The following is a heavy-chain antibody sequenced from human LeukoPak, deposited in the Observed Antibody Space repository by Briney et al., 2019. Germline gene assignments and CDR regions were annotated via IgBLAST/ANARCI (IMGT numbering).Heavy chain of an antibody. J-gene: IGHJ4*02. Sequence: PGGSLRLSCAASGFTFSSYWMSWVRQAPGKGLEWVANIKQDGSEKYYVDSVKGRFTISRDNAKNSLYLQMNSLRAEDTAVYYCARAGYGSGSYSHPIDHWGQGTLVTVSS. CDR2: IKQDGSEK. D-gene: IGHD3-10*01. V-gene: IGHV3-7*03. CDR3: ARAGYGSGSYSHPIDH. CDR1: GFTFSSYW.